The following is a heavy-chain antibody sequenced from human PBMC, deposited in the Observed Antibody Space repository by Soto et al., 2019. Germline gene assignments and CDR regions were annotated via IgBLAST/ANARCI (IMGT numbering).Heavy chain of an antibody. J-gene: IGHJ6*02. Sequence: SETLSLTCTVSGGSVSSGSYYWSWIRQPPGKGLEWIGYIYYSGSTNYNPPLKSRVTISVDTSKNQFSLKLSSVTAADTAVYYCATRSSGYYYYYYGMDVWGQGTTVTVSS. CDR2: IYYSGST. D-gene: IGHD3-22*01. V-gene: IGHV4-61*01. CDR3: ATRSSGYYYYYYGMDV. CDR1: GGSVSSGSYY.